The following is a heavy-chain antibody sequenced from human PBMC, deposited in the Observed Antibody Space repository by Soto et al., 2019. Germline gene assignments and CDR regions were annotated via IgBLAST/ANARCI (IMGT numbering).Heavy chain of an antibody. J-gene: IGHJ5*02. CDR2: VYYTGST. V-gene: IGHV4-30-4*01. D-gene: IGHD2-21*02. Sequence: SETLSLTCTVSGASIRSTDYYWSWIRQAPGKGLEWIGYVYYTGSTYYNPSLMSRLTISVDTSKNQFSLKLTSVTAAETAVYYCVRTAREGAVAPHWFDRWGQGTQVTVST. CDR3: VRTAREGAVAPHWFDR. CDR1: GASIRSTDYY.